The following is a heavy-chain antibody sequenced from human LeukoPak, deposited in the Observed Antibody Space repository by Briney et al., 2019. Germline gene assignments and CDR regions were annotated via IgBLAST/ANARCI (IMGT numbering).Heavy chain of an antibody. D-gene: IGHD3-22*01. CDR3: ARVLDDSGGYYFILGAFDI. Sequence: ASVTVSCKASGYTFTGYYMHWVRQAPGQGLEWMGWINPNSGGTNYAQKFQGRVTMTRDTSISTAYMELSRLRSDDTAVYYCARVLDDSGGYYFILGAFDIWGRGTMVTVSS. J-gene: IGHJ3*02. CDR2: INPNSGGT. V-gene: IGHV1-2*02. CDR1: GYTFTGYY.